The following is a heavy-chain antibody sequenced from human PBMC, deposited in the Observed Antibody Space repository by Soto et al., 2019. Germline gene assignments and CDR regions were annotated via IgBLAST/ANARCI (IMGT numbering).Heavy chain of an antibody. CDR1: GFTLSNYD. V-gene: IGHV3-23*01. Sequence: WGPLRLSRVASGFTLSNYDMNWVNQAPGKVLVWGSTVDSAGSTYYADSGTGRFTISRDNSRNTLSLQMNSLGAEDTAVYYCANHRVARGIDYWGQGT. CDR3: ANHRVARGIDY. CDR2: VDSAGST. D-gene: IGHD3-10*01. J-gene: IGHJ4*02.